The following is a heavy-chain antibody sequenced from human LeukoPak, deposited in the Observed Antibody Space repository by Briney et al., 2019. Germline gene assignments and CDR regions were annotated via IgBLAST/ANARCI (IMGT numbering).Heavy chain of an antibody. J-gene: IGHJ3*02. CDR2: INHSGST. V-gene: IGHV4-34*01. Sequence: NPSETLSLTCAVYGGSFSGYYWSWIRQPPGKGLEWIGEINHSGSTYYNPSLKSRVTISVDRSKNQFSLKLSSVTAADTAVYYCATSSGYYFDAFDIWGQGTMVTVSS. CDR1: GGSFSGYY. CDR3: ATSSGYYFDAFDI. D-gene: IGHD3-22*01.